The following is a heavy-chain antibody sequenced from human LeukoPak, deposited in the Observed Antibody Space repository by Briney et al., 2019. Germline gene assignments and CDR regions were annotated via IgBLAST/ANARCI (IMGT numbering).Heavy chain of an antibody. Sequence: PGGSLRLSCAASGFTFSSYAMHWVRQAPGKGLEWVAVISYDGSNKYYADSVKGRFTISRDNSKNTLYLQMNSLRAEDTAVYYCARYRAFGEFEYWGQGTLVTVSS. V-gene: IGHV3-30*04. CDR2: ISYDGSNK. D-gene: IGHD3-10*01. J-gene: IGHJ4*02. CDR3: ARYRAFGEFEY. CDR1: GFTFSSYA.